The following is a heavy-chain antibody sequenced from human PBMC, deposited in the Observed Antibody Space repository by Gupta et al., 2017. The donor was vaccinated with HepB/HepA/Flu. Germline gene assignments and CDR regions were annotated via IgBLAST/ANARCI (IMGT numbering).Heavy chain of an antibody. V-gene: IGHV4-39*01. Sequence: QLQLQESVPGVVKPSETLSLTCSVSGGSISGSTSYYWGWIRQPPGKGLEWMGRIYYSGTTYYTKSGKRRGTRSVESYRKKMARKLSALKDEEKDVWECERQGVAGVTDMLNDGLEIWGQGTMVTVSS. D-gene: IGHD2-21*02. CDR3: ERQGVAGVTDMLNDGLEI. CDR1: GGSISGSTSYY. CDR2: IYYSGTT. J-gene: IGHJ3*02.